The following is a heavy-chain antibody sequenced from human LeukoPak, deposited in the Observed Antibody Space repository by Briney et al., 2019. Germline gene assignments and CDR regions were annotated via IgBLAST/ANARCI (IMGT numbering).Heavy chain of an antibody. J-gene: IGHJ4*02. Sequence: PSETLSLTCTVSGGSIRSYYWSWIRQPPGKGLEWIGYIYYSGTTNYNPSLKSRVRISVDTSKNQFSLKLSSVTAADTAVYYCARCPADYYDSSGYYPNYFDYWGQGTLVTVSS. CDR3: ARCPADYYDSSGYYPNYFDY. D-gene: IGHD3-22*01. CDR2: IYYSGTT. CDR1: GGSIRSYY. V-gene: IGHV4-59*01.